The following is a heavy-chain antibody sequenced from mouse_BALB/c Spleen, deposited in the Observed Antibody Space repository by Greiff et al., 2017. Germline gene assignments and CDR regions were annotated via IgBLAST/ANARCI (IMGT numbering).Heavy chain of an antibody. CDR1: GYTFTSYV. CDR2: INPYNDGT. D-gene: IGHD1-1*01. CDR3: ARRGTTGYWFFDV. Sequence: VQLQQSGPELVKPGASVKMSCKASGYTFTSYVMHWVKQKPGQGLEWIGYINPYNDGTKYNEKFKGKATLTSDKSSSTAYMELSSLTSEDSAVYYCARRGTTGYWFFDVWGAGTAVTVSS. J-gene: IGHJ1*01. V-gene: IGHV1-14*01.